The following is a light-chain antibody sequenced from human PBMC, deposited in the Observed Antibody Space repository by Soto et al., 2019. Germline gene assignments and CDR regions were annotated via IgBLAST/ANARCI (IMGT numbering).Light chain of an antibody. Sequence: IVMTQSPATLSVSPGERANLSCRASQSVGTKLAWYQQTPGQAPRLLIYGASNRATGIPARFSGSGSGTEFTLTISSLQSEDFAVYYCQQYNNWPGTFGQGTKVEIK. CDR3: QQYNNWPGT. V-gene: IGKV3-15*01. CDR1: QSVGTK. J-gene: IGKJ1*01. CDR2: GAS.